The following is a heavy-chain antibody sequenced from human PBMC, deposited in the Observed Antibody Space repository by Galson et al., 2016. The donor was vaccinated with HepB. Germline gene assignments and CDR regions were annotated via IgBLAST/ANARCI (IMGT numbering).Heavy chain of an antibody. CDR1: GFTFSNFG. CDR2: IWYNGGQK. J-gene: IGHJ4*02. D-gene: IGHD1-26*01. V-gene: IGHV3-33*01. CDR3: VRGDHCARVWEPTDYIDS. Sequence: SLRLSCAASGFTFSNFGMHWVRQAPGKGLEWVAVIWYNGGQKYYRDSVEGRFTISRDNSRNTLYLQLSSLRAEDTAVYYCVRGDHCARVWEPTDYIDSWGQGSLVTVSS.